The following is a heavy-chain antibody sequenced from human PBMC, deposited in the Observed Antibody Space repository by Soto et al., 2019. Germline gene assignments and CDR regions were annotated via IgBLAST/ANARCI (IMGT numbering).Heavy chain of an antibody. V-gene: IGHV3-23*01. J-gene: IGHJ4*02. D-gene: IGHD6-13*01. CDR2: ISNSGRNT. CDR1: GFTFSSYA. CDR3: AKSPSPFAGTN. Sequence: RLSCAASGFTFSSYAMSWARKGQGNGMGWVSAISNSGRNTYYENSVKDRLTITRDNSTKTPYLQINSLRAEATAVYYCAKSPSPFAGTNWGQGTLVTVSS.